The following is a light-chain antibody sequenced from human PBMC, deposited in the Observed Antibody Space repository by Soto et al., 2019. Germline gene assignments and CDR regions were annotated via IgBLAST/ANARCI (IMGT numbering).Light chain of an antibody. Sequence: QPASVSGSPGQSITISCTGTSSDVGSYNLVSWYQQHPGKAPKLMIYEGSKRPSGVSNRFSGSKSGNTASLTISGLQAEDEADYYCCSYAGSYWVFGGGTKLTVL. V-gene: IGLV2-23*01. CDR1: SSDVGSYNL. J-gene: IGLJ3*02. CDR2: EGS. CDR3: CSYAGSYWV.